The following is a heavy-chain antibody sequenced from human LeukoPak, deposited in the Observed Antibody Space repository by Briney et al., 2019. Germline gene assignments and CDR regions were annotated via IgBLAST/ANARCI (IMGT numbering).Heavy chain of an antibody. J-gene: IGHJ4*02. Sequence: TGGSLRLSCAASGFTFSSYWMSCVRQAPGEWLEWVATIKQDGSEKYYVDSVKGRFPISRDNAKNSMYPQMNSLRAEDTAVYYCARDHTPGIAAPAAQDYWGQGTLVTVSS. CDR2: IKQDGSEK. D-gene: IGHD6-25*01. CDR3: ARDHTPGIAAPAAQDY. V-gene: IGHV3-7*03. CDR1: GFTFSSYW.